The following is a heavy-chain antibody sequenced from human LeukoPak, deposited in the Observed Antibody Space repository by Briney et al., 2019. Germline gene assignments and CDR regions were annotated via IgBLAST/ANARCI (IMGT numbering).Heavy chain of an antibody. V-gene: IGHV1-18*01. D-gene: IGHD3-22*01. Sequence: ASVKVSCKASGYTFTSYGISWVRQAPGQGLEWMGWISAYNGNTNYAQKLQGRVTMTTDTSTSTAYMELRSLRSDDTAVYYCAREIGSDSSGHYFWFDPWGQGTLVTVSS. CDR2: ISAYNGNT. CDR3: AREIGSDSSGHYFWFDP. CDR1: GYTFTSYG. J-gene: IGHJ5*02.